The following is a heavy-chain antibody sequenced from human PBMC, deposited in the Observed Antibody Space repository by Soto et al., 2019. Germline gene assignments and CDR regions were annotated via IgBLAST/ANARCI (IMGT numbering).Heavy chain of an antibody. CDR2: IHYSGST. J-gene: IGHJ4*02. D-gene: IGHD3-22*01. CDR3: ASQHYYDSSGYYVVY. V-gene: IGHV4-39*01. CDR1: HGSISSNIYY. Sequence: SETLSLTCTVSHGSISSNIYYLGCLHQPPGKGLEWIGNIHYSGSTYYDSSLQSRVTISIDTSKNQFSLKLSSVTATDTAVYYCASQHYYDSSGYYVVYWGQGTLVTVS.